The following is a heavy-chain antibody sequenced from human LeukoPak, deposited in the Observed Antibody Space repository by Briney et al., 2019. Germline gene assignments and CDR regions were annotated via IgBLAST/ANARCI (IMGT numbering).Heavy chain of an antibody. CDR3: ARVTTMVRGVSRRPDYMDV. CDR1: GGSFGGYY. Sequence: KPSETLSLTCAVYGGSFGGYYWSWIRQPPGKGLEWIGEINHSGSTNYNPSLKSRVTISVDTSKNQFSLKLSSVTAADTAVYYCARVTTMVRGVSRRPDYMDVWGKGPTVTVSS. D-gene: IGHD3-10*01. CDR2: INHSGST. V-gene: IGHV4-34*01. J-gene: IGHJ6*03.